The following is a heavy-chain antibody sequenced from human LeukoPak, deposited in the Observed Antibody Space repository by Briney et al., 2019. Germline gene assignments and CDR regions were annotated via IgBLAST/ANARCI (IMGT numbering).Heavy chain of an antibody. D-gene: IGHD3/OR15-3a*01. J-gene: IGHJ4*02. CDR3: ARQTGSGLFILP. Sequence: SETLSLTCTVSGVSISSSNSYWGWIRQPPGKGLEWIGSIYYSGNTYYNASLKSQVSISIDTSKNQFSRRLTSVTAADTAVYYCARQTGSGLFILPGGQGTLVTVSS. V-gene: IGHV4-39*01. CDR1: GVSISSSNSY. CDR2: IYYSGNT.